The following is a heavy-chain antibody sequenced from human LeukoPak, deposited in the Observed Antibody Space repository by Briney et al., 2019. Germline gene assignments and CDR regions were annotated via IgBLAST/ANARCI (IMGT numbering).Heavy chain of an antibody. Sequence: LSLTCAVSGGSISSGGYSWRWVRQAPGKGLEWVSVIYSGGSTYYADSVKGRFTISRDNSKNTLYLQMNSLRAEDTAVYYCARDGYYYYGMDVWGQGTTVTVSS. J-gene: IGHJ6*02. CDR3: ARDGYYYYGMDV. CDR1: GGSISSGGYS. V-gene: IGHV3-66*01. CDR2: IYSGGST.